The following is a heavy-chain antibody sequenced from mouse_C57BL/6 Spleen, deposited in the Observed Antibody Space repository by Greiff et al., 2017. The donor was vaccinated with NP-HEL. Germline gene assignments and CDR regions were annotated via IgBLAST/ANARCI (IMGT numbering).Heavy chain of an antibody. J-gene: IGHJ2*01. CDR2: IDPETGGT. D-gene: IGHD2-5*01. CDR1: GYTFTDYE. Sequence: QVQLKESGAELVRPGASVTLSCKASGYTFTDYEMHWVKQTPVHGLEWIGAIDPETGGTAYNQKFKGKAILTADKSSSTAYMELRSLTSEDSAVYYCTRSPSYYSNSYFDYWGQGTTLTVSS. CDR3: TRSPSYYSNSYFDY. V-gene: IGHV1-15*01.